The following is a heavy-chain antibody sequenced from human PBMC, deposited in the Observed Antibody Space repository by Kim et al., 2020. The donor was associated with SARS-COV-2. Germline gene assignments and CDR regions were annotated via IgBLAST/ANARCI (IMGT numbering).Heavy chain of an antibody. D-gene: IGHD6-13*01. J-gene: IGHJ3*02. Sequence: GGSLRLSCAASGFTFSSYEMNWVRQAPGKGLEWVSYISSSGSTIYYADSVKGRFTISRDNAKNSLYLQMNSLRAEDTAVYYCARDVWVGPHRSSWYDDAFDIWGQGTMVTVSS. CDR1: GFTFSSYE. CDR2: ISSSGSTI. V-gene: IGHV3-48*03. CDR3: ARDVWVGPHRSSWYDDAFDI.